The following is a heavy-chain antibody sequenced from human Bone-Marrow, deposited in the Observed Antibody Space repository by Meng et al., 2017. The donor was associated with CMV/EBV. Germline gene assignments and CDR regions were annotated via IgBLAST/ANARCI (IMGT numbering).Heavy chain of an antibody. CDR3: AGGMDYFDY. V-gene: IGHV3-23*01. Sequence: GESLKISCAASGFTFSSYAMSWVRQAPGKGLEWVSAISGSGGSTYYADSVKGRFTISRDNSKNTLYLQMNSLRAEDTAVYYCAGGMDYFDYWGQGTLVTVSS. D-gene: IGHD2-8*01. J-gene: IGHJ4*02. CDR2: ISGSGGST. CDR1: GFTFSSYA.